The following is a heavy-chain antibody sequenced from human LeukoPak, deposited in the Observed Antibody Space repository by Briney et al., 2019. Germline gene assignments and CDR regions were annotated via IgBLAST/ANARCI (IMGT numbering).Heavy chain of an antibody. V-gene: IGHV1-18*01. D-gene: IGHD6-13*01. CDR1: GYTFNNYG. Sequence: GASVKVSCKASGYTFNNYGISWVRQAPGQGLEWMGWIGAYSGNTDYAHNVQGRVTMTTDTSTSTAYMELMSLRSDDTAVYYCARDSSTHDYWGQGTLVTVSS. J-gene: IGHJ4*02. CDR2: IGAYSGNT. CDR3: ARDSSTHDY.